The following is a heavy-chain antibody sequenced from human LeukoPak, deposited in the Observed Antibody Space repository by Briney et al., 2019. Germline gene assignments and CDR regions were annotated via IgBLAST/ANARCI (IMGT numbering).Heavy chain of an antibody. J-gene: IGHJ4*02. D-gene: IGHD5-24*01. CDR1: GGSISIYY. CDR2: IYHSGST. V-gene: IGHV4-59*01. Sequence: SETLSLTCSVSGGSISIYYWSWIRQPPGKGLEWIGSIYHSGSTNYNPSLKSRVTISVDTSKNQFSLKLRSVTAADTAVYYCARENGYKYDYWGQGTLVTVSS. CDR3: ARENGYKYDY.